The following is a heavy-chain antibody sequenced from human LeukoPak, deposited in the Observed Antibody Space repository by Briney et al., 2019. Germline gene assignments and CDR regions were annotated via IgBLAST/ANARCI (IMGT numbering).Heavy chain of an antibody. Sequence: PGGSLRLSCAASGFTFSSYGMHWVRQAPGKGLEWVAVISYDGSNKYCAGSVKGRFTISRDNSKNMLYLQMNSLRAEDTAAYYCAKELPYVWGSYRPLGYWGQGTLVTVSS. CDR1: GFTFSSYG. CDR2: ISYDGSNK. D-gene: IGHD3-16*02. V-gene: IGHV3-30*18. J-gene: IGHJ4*02. CDR3: AKELPYVWGSYRPLGY.